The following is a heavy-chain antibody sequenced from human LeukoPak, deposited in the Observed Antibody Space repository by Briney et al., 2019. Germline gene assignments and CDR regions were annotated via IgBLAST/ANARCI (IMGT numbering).Heavy chain of an antibody. CDR1: GFTFSSYG. Sequence: PGGSLRLSCAASGFTFSSYGMHWVRQAPGKGLEWVAVIWYDGSNKYYADSVKGRFTISRDNSKNTLYLQMNRLRAEDTAVYYCAKAQTGTTEYYYYMDVWGKGTTATVSS. D-gene: IGHD1-7*01. V-gene: IGHV3-33*06. CDR2: IWYDGSNK. J-gene: IGHJ6*03. CDR3: AKAQTGTTEYYYYMDV.